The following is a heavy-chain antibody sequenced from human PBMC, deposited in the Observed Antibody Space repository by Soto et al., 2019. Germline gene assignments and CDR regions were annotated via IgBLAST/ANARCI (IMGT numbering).Heavy chain of an antibody. D-gene: IGHD3-3*01. Sequence: PGGSLRLSCAASGFTFSSYWMSWVRQAPGKGLEWVANIKQDGSNKYYADSVKGRFTISRDNSKNTLYLQMNSLRAEDTAVYYCARDSAFGVVYYYYMDVWGKGTTVTVSS. CDR3: ARDSAFGVVYYYYMDV. V-gene: IGHV3-7*01. CDR1: GFTFSSYW. CDR2: IKQDGSNK. J-gene: IGHJ6*03.